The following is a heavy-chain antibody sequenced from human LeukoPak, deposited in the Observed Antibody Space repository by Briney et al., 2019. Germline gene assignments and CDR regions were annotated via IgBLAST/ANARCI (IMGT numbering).Heavy chain of an antibody. J-gene: IGHJ4*02. CDR3: AREEVATAYCSSTSCYIDY. V-gene: IGHV1-69*06. CDR1: GGTFSNYA. CDR2: IIPIFGTA. D-gene: IGHD2-2*02. Sequence: GSSVKVSCKASGGTFSNYAITWVRQAPGQGLEWMGRIIPIFGTANYAQKFQGRVTITADKSTSTACMELSSLRSEDTAVYYCAREEVATAYCSSTSCYIDYWGQGTLVTVSS.